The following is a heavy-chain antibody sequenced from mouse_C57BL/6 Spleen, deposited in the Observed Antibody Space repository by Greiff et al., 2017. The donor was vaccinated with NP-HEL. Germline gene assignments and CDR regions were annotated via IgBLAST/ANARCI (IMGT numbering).Heavy chain of an antibody. CDR1: GYAFSSSW. V-gene: IGHV1-82*01. CDR2: IYPGDGDT. J-gene: IGHJ2*01. Sequence: VQLQQSGPELVKPGASVKISCKASGYAFSSSWMNWVKQRPGKGLEWIGRIYPGDGDTNYNGKFKGKATLTADKSSSTAYMQLSSLTSEDSAVYFCARWGTGLDYWGQGTTLTVSS. D-gene: IGHD3-3*01. CDR3: ARWGTGLDY.